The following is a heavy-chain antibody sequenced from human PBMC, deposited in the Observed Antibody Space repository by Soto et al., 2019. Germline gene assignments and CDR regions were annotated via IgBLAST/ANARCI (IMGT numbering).Heavy chain of an antibody. CDR2: ISYDRSNK. CDR3: AKYHDILNGAAY. J-gene: IGHJ4*02. Sequence: GGSLRLSCAASGFTFSIYGMHCVRQAPGKGLEWVAFISYDRSNKYHADSVKCRFTISRDNSKNTLYLLMNSVRAEDTAVYYCAKYHDILNGAAYWGQGT. V-gene: IGHV3-30*18. CDR1: GFTFSIYG. D-gene: IGHD3-9*01.